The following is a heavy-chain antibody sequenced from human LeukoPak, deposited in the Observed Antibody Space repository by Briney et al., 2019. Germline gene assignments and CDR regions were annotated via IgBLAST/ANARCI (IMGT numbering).Heavy chain of an antibody. Sequence: GRSLRLSCAASGFTFTTYTMHWVRQAPGKGLEWMAVILYDGNNKYYADSVKGRFTISRDNAKNSLDLQMNSLRAEDTAVYYCARDISPYYYDSSGYYYDAFDIWGQGTMVTVSS. D-gene: IGHD3-22*01. CDR3: ARDISPYYYDSSGYYYDAFDI. CDR2: ILYDGNNK. V-gene: IGHV3-30*04. J-gene: IGHJ3*02. CDR1: GFTFTTYT.